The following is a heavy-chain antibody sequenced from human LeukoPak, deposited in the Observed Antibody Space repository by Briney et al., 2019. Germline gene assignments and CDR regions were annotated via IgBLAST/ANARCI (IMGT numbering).Heavy chain of an antibody. CDR2: INPNSGGT. J-gene: IGHJ6*02. D-gene: IGHD3-22*01. CDR1: GYTFTGYY. Sequence: ASVKVSCKASGYTFTGYYMHWVRQAPGQGLEWMGWINPNSGGTNYAQKFQGRVTMTRDTSISTAYMELSRLRSDDTAVYYCARVFHYYYDSSGYSAGYYYGMYVWGQGTTVTVSS. CDR3: ARVFHYYYDSSGYSAGYYYGMYV. V-gene: IGHV1-2*02.